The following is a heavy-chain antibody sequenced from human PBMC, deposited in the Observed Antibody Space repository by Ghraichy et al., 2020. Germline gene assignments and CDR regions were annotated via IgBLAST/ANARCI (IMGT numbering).Heavy chain of an antibody. CDR2: IIPIFGTA. D-gene: IGHD6-19*01. CDR1: GGTFSSYA. CDR3: ARWTYIAVANNPFDY. Sequence: SVKVSCKASGGTFSSYAISWVRQAPGQGLEWMGGIIPIFGTANYAQKFQGRVTITADESTSTAYMELSSLRSEDTAVYYCARWTYIAVANNPFDYWGRGTLVTVSS. J-gene: IGHJ4*02. V-gene: IGHV1-69*13.